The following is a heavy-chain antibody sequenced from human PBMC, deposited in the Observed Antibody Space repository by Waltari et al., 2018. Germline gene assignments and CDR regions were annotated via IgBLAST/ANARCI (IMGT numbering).Heavy chain of an antibody. Sequence: QLQLQESGPGLVKPSETLSLTCTVSGGSISSSSYYWGWIRPPPGKGLEWIGSIYYSGSTYYNPSLKSRVTISVDTSKNQFSLKLSSVTAADTAVYYCAGSSYGFWSGYSNYYFDYWGQGTLVTVSS. D-gene: IGHD3-3*01. CDR2: IYYSGST. CDR3: AGSSYGFWSGYSNYYFDY. CDR1: GGSISSSSYY. V-gene: IGHV4-39*07. J-gene: IGHJ4*02.